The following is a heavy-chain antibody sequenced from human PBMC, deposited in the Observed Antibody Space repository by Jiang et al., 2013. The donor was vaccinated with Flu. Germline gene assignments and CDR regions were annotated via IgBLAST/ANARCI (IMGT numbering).Heavy chain of an antibody. CDR3: ARRPHSDILTGTLPYYYHYYMAV. J-gene: IGHJ6*03. Sequence: RLLKPSETLSLTCTVSGGSISSSNYYWGWIRQPPGKGLEWIGSIFYSGSTYYSPSLKSRVTMSVDTSNNQFSLKLRSVTAADTAVYYCARRPHSDILTGTLPYYYHYYMAVWGKGTTVTVSS. CDR2: IFYSGST. D-gene: IGHD3-9*01. CDR1: GGSISSSNYY. V-gene: IGHV4-39*01.